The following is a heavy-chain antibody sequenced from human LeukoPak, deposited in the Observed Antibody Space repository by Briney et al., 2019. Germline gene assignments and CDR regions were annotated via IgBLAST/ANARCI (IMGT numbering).Heavy chain of an antibody. J-gene: IGHJ4*02. D-gene: IGHD1-1*01. Sequence: GGSLRLSCVASGFTFSVSWMSWVRQAPGKGLEWVANIKYDGNEKYYVDSVKGRFTISRDNAKNSLYLQMNSLRAEDTAVYYCARGGTTFEHWGQGTLVTVSS. CDR1: GFTFSVSW. CDR3: ARGGTTFEH. V-gene: IGHV3-7*01. CDR2: IKYDGNEK.